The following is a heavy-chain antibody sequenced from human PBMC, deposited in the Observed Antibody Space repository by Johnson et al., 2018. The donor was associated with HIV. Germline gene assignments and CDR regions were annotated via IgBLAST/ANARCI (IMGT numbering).Heavy chain of an antibody. CDR1: GFTFSDYY. J-gene: IGHJ3*01. Sequence: QVQLVESGGGLVKPGGSLRLSCAASGFTFSDYYMSWIRQAPGKGLECLSYISSSGISIYYIDSVKGRFTISRDNAKNSLYLQMSSRRAEDTAVYFCARDSTPWGGDYVGYAFDLWGQGTMVTVSS. D-gene: IGHD4-17*01. V-gene: IGHV3-11*04. CDR3: ARDSTPWGGDYVGYAFDL. CDR2: ISSSGISI.